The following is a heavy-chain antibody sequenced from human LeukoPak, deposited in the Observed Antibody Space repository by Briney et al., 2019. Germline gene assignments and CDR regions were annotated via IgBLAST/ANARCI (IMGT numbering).Heavy chain of an antibody. Sequence: GGSLRLSCAASGFTFSSYGMHWVRQAPGKGLEWVAFIRYDGSNKYYADSVKGRFTISRDNSKNTLYLQMNSLRAEDTAVYYCAGPLYDILTGYYAGFDLWGRGTLVTVSS. CDR2: IRYDGSNK. V-gene: IGHV3-30*02. CDR1: GFTFSSYG. CDR3: AGPLYDILTGYYAGFDL. J-gene: IGHJ2*01. D-gene: IGHD3-9*01.